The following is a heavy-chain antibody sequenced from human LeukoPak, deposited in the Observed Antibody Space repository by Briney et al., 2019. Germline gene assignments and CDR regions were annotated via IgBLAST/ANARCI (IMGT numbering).Heavy chain of an antibody. CDR2: IRSKAYGGTT. CDR3: TREGEWELLRFDY. Sequence: QPGRSLRLSCTASGFTFGDYAMSWLRQAPGKGLEWVGFIRSKAYGGTTEYAASVKGRFTISRDDSKSIAYLQMNSLKTEDRAVYYCTREGEWELLRFDYWRQGTLVTDSS. J-gene: IGHJ4*02. V-gene: IGHV3-49*03. D-gene: IGHD1-26*01. CDR1: GFTFGDYA.